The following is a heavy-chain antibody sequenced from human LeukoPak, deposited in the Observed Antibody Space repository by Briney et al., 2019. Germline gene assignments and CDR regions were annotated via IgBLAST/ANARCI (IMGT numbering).Heavy chain of an antibody. Sequence: PSETLSLTCTVSGGSISSSSHFWGWIRQPPGKGLEWIGSIYYSGITYYNPSLRSRVTISVDTSKNQFSLKLSSVTATDTAVYYCHFKYCSSSTCFCYFDYWGQGTLVTVSS. CDR1: GGSISSSSHF. V-gene: IGHV4-39*01. D-gene: IGHD2-2*01. CDR2: IYYSGIT. CDR3: HFKYCSSSTCFCYFDY. J-gene: IGHJ4*02.